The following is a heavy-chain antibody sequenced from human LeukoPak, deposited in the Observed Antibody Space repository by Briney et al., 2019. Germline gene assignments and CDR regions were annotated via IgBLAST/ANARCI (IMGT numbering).Heavy chain of an antibody. CDR1: GYIFSNYL. Sequence: GESLKISCKGSGYIFSNYLIGWVRQMPEKGLEWMGVFYPGDSAVTYSPSFQGRVTISVDNSMTTAYLQWTSLRASDTAMYYCARPYGPSKSCGGECYFAYWGQGTLVTVSS. V-gene: IGHV5-51*01. CDR3: ARPYGPSKSCGGECYFAY. CDR2: FYPGDSAV. J-gene: IGHJ4*02. D-gene: IGHD2-21*01.